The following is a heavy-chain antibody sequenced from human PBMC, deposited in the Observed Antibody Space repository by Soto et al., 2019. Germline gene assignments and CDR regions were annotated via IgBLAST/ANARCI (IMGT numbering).Heavy chain of an antibody. V-gene: IGHV5-51*01. CDR2: IYPSDFDT. CDR1: GDGFTNFW. CDR3: ARRYSTGWSYYCDS. D-gene: IGHD6-19*01. J-gene: IGHJ4*02. Sequence: GESLKISCKGSGDGFTNFWIGWVRQMPGKGLEWMGIIYPSDFDTRYNPSFQGQVTISADNSISTAYLQWSSLKASDTGIYYCARRYSTGWSYYCDSWGQGTQVTVSS.